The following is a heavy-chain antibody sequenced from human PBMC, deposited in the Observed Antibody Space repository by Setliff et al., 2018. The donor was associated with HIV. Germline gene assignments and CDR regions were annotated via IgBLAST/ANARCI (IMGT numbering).Heavy chain of an antibody. CDR1: GGSINSYY. Sequence: PSETLSLTCSVSGGSINSYYWNWVRQPPGKGLEWIAYKHTSGSTNYNPSLKSRVIISVDTSKNQFSLRLSPVTAADTTIYYCARGVNSGTYWGYYYYKDVWGKGTTVTVSS. CDR2: KHTSGST. D-gene: IGHD1-26*01. CDR3: ARGVNSGTYWGYYYYKDV. V-gene: IGHV4-4*08. J-gene: IGHJ6*03.